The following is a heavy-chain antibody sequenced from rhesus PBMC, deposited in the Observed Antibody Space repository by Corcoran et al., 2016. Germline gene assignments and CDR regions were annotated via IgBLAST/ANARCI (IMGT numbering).Heavy chain of an antibody. V-gene: IGHV3-118*01. CDR1: GFTFSSSA. Sequence: EVQLVESGGGLVQPGGSLRLSCAASGFTFSSSAMHGVRQASGEGREWVGRIRSKSNNYETGAAASVKGRFTISRDDSKNTAYLQMNSLKTEDTAVYYCARGPFDYWGQGVLVTVSS. J-gene: IGHJ4*01. CDR3: ARGPFDY. CDR2: IRSKSNNYET.